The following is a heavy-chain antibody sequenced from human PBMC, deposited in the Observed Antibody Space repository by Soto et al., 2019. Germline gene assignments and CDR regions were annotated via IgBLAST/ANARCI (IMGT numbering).Heavy chain of an antibody. CDR1: GFIFSNCW. D-gene: IGHD3-22*01. CDR3: VRAIGHYGMDV. Sequence: GGSLRLSCVASGFIFSNCWMHWVRQAPGMGLVWVSHINSDGSSTTYADSVKGRFTISRDNAKNTLYLQMNSLRAEDTAVYYCVRAIGHYGMDVWGRGTAVTVSS. CDR2: INSDGSST. V-gene: IGHV3-74*01. J-gene: IGHJ6*02.